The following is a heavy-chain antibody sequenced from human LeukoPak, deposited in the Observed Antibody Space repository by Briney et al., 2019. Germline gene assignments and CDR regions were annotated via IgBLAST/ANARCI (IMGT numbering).Heavy chain of an antibody. V-gene: IGHV1-2*02. CDR3: ARDSVMLEPPPYYYGMDV. J-gene: IGHJ6*02. CDR1: GYTFTFYY. D-gene: IGHD3-16*01. CDR2: INPNSGGT. Sequence: ASVTVSFTASGYTFTFYYMHWVRQAPGQGLEWMGWINPNSGGTNYAQKFQGRVTMTRDTSISTAYMELSRLRSDDTAVYYCARDSVMLEPPPYYYGMDVWGQGTTVTVSS.